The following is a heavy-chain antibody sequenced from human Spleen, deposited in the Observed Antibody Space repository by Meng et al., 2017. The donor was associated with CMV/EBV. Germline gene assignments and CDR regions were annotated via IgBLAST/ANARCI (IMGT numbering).Heavy chain of an antibody. CDR1: GGSISSGASY. D-gene: IGHD6-13*01. V-gene: IGHV4-31*03. CDR3: ARDTGYGVDF. Sequence: CPVSGGSISSGASYWSWIRQLPGKGLEWIGYIYYSGSTYYNPSLKSRLTMSVDTSKNQFSLKLSSVTAADTAVYYCARDTGYGVDFWGQGTLVTVSS. CDR2: IYYSGST. J-gene: IGHJ4*02.